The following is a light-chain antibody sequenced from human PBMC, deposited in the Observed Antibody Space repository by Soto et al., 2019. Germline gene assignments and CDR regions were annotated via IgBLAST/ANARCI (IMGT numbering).Light chain of an antibody. CDR1: SSDVGTYTY. Sequence: QSALTQPPSVSGSPGQSVTVSCTGTSSDVGTYTYVSWYQQHPGKAPKLIXYXVIQRPSGVPDRFSGSKSGNTASLTISGLQAEDEADYYCCSYAGSYTHVFGTGTKVNVL. J-gene: IGLJ1*01. CDR3: CSYAGSYTHV. V-gene: IGLV2-11*01. CDR2: XVI.